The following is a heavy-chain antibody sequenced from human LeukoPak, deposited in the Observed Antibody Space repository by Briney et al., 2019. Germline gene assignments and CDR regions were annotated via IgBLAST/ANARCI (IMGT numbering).Heavy chain of an antibody. Sequence: GGSLRLSCAASGFTFSSYAMSWVRQAPGERLEWVSAITDDGGDTFHADSVKGRFILSRDNSKNTVYVQMSSLRAEDTATYYCAKDYCRDGNCPFPFLDSWGQGTLVTVSS. CDR1: GFTFSSYA. CDR3: AKDYCRDGNCPFPFLDS. J-gene: IGHJ4*02. D-gene: IGHD2-15*01. CDR2: ITDDGGDT. V-gene: IGHV3-23*01.